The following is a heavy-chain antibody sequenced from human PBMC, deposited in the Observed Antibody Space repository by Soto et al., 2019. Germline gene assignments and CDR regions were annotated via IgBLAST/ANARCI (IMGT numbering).Heavy chain of an antibody. CDR3: ARLGHYYRAFDS. CDR1: GGSISDDY. CDR2: IYYTGST. D-gene: IGHD3-22*01. Sequence: PSETLSLTCTVSGGSISDDYWSWFRQPPGKGLEWIGYIYYTGSTTYNPSLKSRLSISLETSKKKFSLRLTSVTAADTAVYYCARLGHYYRAFDSWGRGTLVTVSS. J-gene: IGHJ4*02. V-gene: IGHV4-59*08.